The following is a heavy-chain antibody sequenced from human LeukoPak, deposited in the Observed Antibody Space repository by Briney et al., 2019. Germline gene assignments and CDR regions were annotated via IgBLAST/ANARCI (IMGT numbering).Heavy chain of an antibody. V-gene: IGHV3-21*01. CDR3: ARDEVASSSFDY. Sequence: GGSLRLSCAASGFTFSNCNMNWVRLAPGKGLEWVSSISSSSSYIYYADSVKGRFTISRDNAKNSLYLQMNSLRAEDTAVYYCARDEVASSSFDYWGQGTLVTVSS. J-gene: IGHJ4*02. CDR1: GFTFSNCN. D-gene: IGHD6-13*01. CDR2: ISSSSSYI.